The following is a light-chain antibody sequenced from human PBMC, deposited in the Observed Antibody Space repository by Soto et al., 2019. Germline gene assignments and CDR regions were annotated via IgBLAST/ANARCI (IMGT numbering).Light chain of an antibody. CDR2: GAS. V-gene: IGKV3-15*01. CDR3: QQYDNWPWT. Sequence: EIVLKQSPATLSVSQGGRATLSCRASQSISDTLAWYQQKPGQAPRLLIHGASTRAPGFPARFSGSGSGTDFTLTISSLQSEDFAVYYCQQYDNWPWTFGQGTIVDI. J-gene: IGKJ1*01. CDR1: QSISDT.